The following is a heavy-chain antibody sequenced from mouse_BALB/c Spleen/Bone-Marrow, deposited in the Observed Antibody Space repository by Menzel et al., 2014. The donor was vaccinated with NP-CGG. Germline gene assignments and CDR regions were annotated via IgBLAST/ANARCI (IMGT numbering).Heavy chain of an antibody. D-gene: IGHD2-4*01. Sequence: EVNLVESGGGLVQPGGSRKLSCAASGFTFSSFGMHWVRQAPEKGLEWVAYISSGSSTIYYADTVKGRFTISRDNPKNSLFLQMTSLRSEDTAMYYCARSTMITTGYYYAMDYWGQGTSVTVSS. CDR3: ARSTMITTGYYYAMDY. J-gene: IGHJ4*01. V-gene: IGHV5-17*02. CDR2: ISSGSSTI. CDR1: GFTFSSFG.